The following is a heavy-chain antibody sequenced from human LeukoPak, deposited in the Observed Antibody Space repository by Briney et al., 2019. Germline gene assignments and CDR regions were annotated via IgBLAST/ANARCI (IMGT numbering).Heavy chain of an antibody. V-gene: IGHV3-23*01. CDR2: ISGSGGST. CDR3: AKEMGESSSWYSWFDP. D-gene: IGHD6-13*01. Sequence: GGSLRLSCAASGFTFSSYAMSWVRQAPGKGLEWVSAISGSGGSTYYADSVKGRFTISRDNSKNTLYLQMNSLRAEDTAVYYCAKEMGESSSWYSWFDPWGQGTLVTVSS. CDR1: GFTFSSYA. J-gene: IGHJ5*02.